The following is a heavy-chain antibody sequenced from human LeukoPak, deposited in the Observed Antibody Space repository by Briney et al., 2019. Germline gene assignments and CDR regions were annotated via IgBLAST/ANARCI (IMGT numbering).Heavy chain of an antibody. Sequence: GGSLRLSCAVSGFTFTDYWMNWVRQATGKGPEWVASIRQDGSEKTYVDSVKGRFTISRDNTKNSLSLQLNGLRAEDTAVLYCARDGTAAGLYFDLWGQGSLVTDS. V-gene: IGHV3-7*01. CDR1: GFTFTDYW. CDR2: IRQDGSEK. CDR3: ARDGTAAGLYFDL. D-gene: IGHD6-13*01. J-gene: IGHJ4*01.